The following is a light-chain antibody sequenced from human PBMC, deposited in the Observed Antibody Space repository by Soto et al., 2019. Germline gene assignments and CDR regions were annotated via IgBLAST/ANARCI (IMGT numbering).Light chain of an antibody. CDR2: GAS. V-gene: IGKV3-20*01. J-gene: IGKJ1*01. CDR3: QQYGPSRT. CDR1: QRVSRSY. Sequence: EIVLTQSPGTLSLSPGERATLSCRASQRVSRSYLAWYQQKPGQAPRLLIYGASSRATGIPDKFSGSGSGTDFTLTISRLEPEDFAVYYCQQYGPSRTFGQGTKVEIK.